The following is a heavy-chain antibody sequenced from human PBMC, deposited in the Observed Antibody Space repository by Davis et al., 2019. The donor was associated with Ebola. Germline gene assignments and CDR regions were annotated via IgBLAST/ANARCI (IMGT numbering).Heavy chain of an antibody. V-gene: IGHV3-30*18. J-gene: IGHJ4*02. Sequence: GESLKISCAVSTFTVTTNYMSWVRQAPGKGLEWVAVISYDGSNKYYADSVKGRFTISRDNSKNTLYLQMNSLRAEDTAVYYCAKDARSGYDLLYSSGWYLPGSWGQGTLVTVSS. CDR3: AKDARSGYDLLYSSGWYLPGS. D-gene: IGHD6-19*01. CDR2: ISYDGSNK. CDR1: TFTVTTNY.